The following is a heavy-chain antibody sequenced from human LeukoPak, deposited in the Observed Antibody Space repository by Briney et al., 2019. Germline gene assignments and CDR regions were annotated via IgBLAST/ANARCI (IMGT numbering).Heavy chain of an antibody. V-gene: IGHV4-31*03. J-gene: IGHJ4*02. CDR1: GGSISSGGYY. CDR2: IYYSGST. Sequence: SETLSLACTVSGGSISSGGYYWSWIRQHPGKGLEWIGYIYYSGSTYYNPSLKSRVTISVDTSKNQFSLKLSSVTAADTAVYYCARESLVRRGGYFDYWGQGTLVTVSS. D-gene: IGHD6-6*01. CDR3: ARESLVRRGGYFDY.